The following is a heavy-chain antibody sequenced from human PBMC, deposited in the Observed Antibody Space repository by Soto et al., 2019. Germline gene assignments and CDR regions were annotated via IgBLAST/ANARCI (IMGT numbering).Heavy chain of an antibody. J-gene: IGHJ5*02. V-gene: IGHV4-30-2*01. CDR3: ASEPIAAAGTYNWFDP. CDR1: GGSISSGGYS. D-gene: IGHD6-13*01. CDR2: IYHSGST. Sequence: SETLSLTCAVSGGSISSGGYSWSWIRQPPGKGLEWIGYIYHSGSTYYNPSLKSRVTISVDRSKNQFSLKLSSVTAADTAVYYCASEPIAAAGTYNWFDPWGQGTLVTVSS.